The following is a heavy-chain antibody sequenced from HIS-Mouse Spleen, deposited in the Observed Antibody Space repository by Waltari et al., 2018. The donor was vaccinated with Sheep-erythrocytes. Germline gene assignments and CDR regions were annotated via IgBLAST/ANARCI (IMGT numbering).Heavy chain of an antibody. CDR2: ISYDGSNK. Sequence: QVQLVESGGGVVQPGRSLRRSCAAPGFTFSTHGMHWVPQAPGKGLEWVAVISYDGSNKYYADSVKGRFTISRDNSKNTLYLQMNSLRAEDTAVYYCAKVRTVNYWYFDLWGRGTLVTVSS. D-gene: IGHD1-1*01. J-gene: IGHJ2*01. CDR3: AKVRTVNYWYFDL. CDR1: GFTFSTHG. V-gene: IGHV3-30*18.